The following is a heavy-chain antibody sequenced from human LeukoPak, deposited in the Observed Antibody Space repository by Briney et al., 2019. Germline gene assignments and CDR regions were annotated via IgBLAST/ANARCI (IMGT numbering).Heavy chain of an antibody. J-gene: IGHJ6*03. CDR3: ARDVDYGYCSGGSCYSGSYMDV. V-gene: IGHV3-9*01. CDR1: GFTFDDYA. D-gene: IGHD2-15*01. Sequence: GRSLRLSCAASGFTFDDYAMHWVRQAPGKGLEWVSGISWNSGSIGYADSVKGRFTISRDNAKNSLYLQMNSLRAEDTAVYYCARDVDYGYCSGGSCYSGSYMDVWGKGTTVTVSS. CDR2: ISWNSGSI.